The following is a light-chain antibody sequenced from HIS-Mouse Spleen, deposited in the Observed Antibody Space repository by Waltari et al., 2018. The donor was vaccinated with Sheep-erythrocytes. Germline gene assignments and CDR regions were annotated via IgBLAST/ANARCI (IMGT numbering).Light chain of an antibody. V-gene: IGKV1-6*01. CDR1: QGIRND. CDR2: AAS. CDR3: IQDYNYPYT. J-gene: IGKJ2*01. Sequence: AIQMTQSPSSLSASVGHRVTITCRASQGIRNDLGWYQQKPGKAPKVLIYAASSLQSGVPSRFSGSGSGTDFTLTISSLQPEDFATYYCIQDYNYPYTFGQGTKLEIK.